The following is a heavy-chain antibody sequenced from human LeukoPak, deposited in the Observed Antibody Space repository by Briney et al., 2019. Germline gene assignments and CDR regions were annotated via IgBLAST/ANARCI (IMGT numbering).Heavy chain of an antibody. CDR2: IYSSGSA. CDR1: GSSINNNF. CDR3: ARHRDYYDT. D-gene: IGHD3-22*01. Sequence: SETLSLTCTVSGSSINNNFWTWIRQPPGKGLEWIGYIYSSGSANYNPSIKSRVIISGDTSRNQISLKLTSVTAADTAVYFCARHRDYYDTWGRGTLVTVSS. J-gene: IGHJ4*01. V-gene: IGHV4-59*08.